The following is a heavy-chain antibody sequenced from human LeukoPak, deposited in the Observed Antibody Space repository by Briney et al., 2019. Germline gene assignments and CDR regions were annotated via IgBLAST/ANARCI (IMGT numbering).Heavy chain of an antibody. Sequence: GGSLRLSCAASGFTFSSYSINWVRQAPGKGLEWVSSISSSSSYIYYADSVKGRFTISRDNAKNSLYLQMNSLRAEDTAVYYCASEAIVGATNAFDIWGQGTMVTVSS. CDR3: ASEAIVGATNAFDI. CDR2: ISSSSSYI. CDR1: GFTFSSYS. D-gene: IGHD1-26*01. V-gene: IGHV3-21*01. J-gene: IGHJ3*02.